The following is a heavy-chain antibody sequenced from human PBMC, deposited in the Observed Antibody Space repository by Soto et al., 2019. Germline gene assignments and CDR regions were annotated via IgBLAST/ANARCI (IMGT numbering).Heavy chain of an antibody. CDR2: ISAYNGNT. Sequence: ASVKVSCKASGYTFTSYGISWVRQAPGQGLEWMGWISAYNGNTNYAQKLQGRVTMTTDTSTSTAYMELRSLRSDDTAVYSCARGIGYSSSWYRVDYYGMDVWGQGTTVTVSS. J-gene: IGHJ6*02. D-gene: IGHD6-13*01. CDR3: ARGIGYSSSWYRVDYYGMDV. CDR1: GYTFTSYG. V-gene: IGHV1-18*04.